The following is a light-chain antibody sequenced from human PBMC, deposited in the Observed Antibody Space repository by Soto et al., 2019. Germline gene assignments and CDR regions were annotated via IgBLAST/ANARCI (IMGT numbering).Light chain of an antibody. V-gene: IGKV3-15*01. CDR1: QSVSSN. CDR2: GAS. CDR3: QQYNKVRT. J-gene: IGKJ1*01. Sequence: EIVMTQSPATLSVSPGERATLSCRASQSVSSNLAWYQQKPGQAPRLLIYGASTRATGIPARFSGSGSGTEFTLTISSLQSEDFAVYYCQQYNKVRTFGQGTKVDIK.